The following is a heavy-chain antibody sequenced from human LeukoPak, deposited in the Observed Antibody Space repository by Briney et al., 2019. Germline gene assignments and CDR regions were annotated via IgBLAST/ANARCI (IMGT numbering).Heavy chain of an antibody. D-gene: IGHD3-10*02. CDR3: ARGGYYVAGAFDI. CDR2: ISSGGTSI. Sequence: GGSLRLSCAASGFTFSSYSMNWVRLAPGKGLEWLSYISSGGTSIYYADSVKGRFTISRDDAKNSLYLQMNSLRAEDTAVYYCARGGYYVAGAFDIWGQGTMVTVSS. CDR1: GFTFSSYS. J-gene: IGHJ3*02. V-gene: IGHV3-48*04.